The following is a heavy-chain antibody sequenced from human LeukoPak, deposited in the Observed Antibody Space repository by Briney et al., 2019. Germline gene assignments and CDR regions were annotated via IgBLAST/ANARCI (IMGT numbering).Heavy chain of an antibody. D-gene: IGHD3-22*01. J-gene: IGHJ4*02. CDR1: GFTFDNYA. V-gene: IGHV3-9*01. CDR2: LTWNSGSI. CDR3: AKGSDSGYNFFDY. Sequence: GGSLRLSCAASGFTFDNYALHWVRQAPGKGLEWVSGLTWNSGSIGYADSVKGRFTISRDNAQNSLYLQMNSLRPEDTAFYYCAKGSDSGYNFFDYWGQGTLATVSS.